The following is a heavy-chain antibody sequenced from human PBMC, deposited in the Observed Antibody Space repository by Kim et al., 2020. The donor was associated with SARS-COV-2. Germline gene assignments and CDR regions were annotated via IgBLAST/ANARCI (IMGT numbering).Heavy chain of an antibody. CDR2: IIPIFGTA. J-gene: IGHJ4*02. V-gene: IGHV1-69*13. D-gene: IGHD5-12*01. CDR3: AIRGYEMYYFDY. Sequence: SVKVSCKASGGTFSSYAISWVRQAPGQGLEWMGGIIPIFGTANYAQKFQGRVTITADESTSTAYMELSSLRSEDTAVYYCAIRGYEMYYFDYWGQGTLVTVSS. CDR1: GGTFSSYA.